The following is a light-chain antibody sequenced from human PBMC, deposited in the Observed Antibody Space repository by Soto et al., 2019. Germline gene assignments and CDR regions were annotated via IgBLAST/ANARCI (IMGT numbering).Light chain of an antibody. CDR3: QQYKAYSPST. CDR2: KAS. V-gene: IGKV1-5*03. CDR1: QNIMTW. J-gene: IGKJ1*01. Sequence: DIQMTQSPSTLSASIGDRVTITCRASQNIMTWLAWHQQKPGKAPKLLIFKASDLDVGVPSRFAGSGSGTTLTLTIGTLQPDAVATYCCQQYKAYSPSTFGQGTKVAIK.